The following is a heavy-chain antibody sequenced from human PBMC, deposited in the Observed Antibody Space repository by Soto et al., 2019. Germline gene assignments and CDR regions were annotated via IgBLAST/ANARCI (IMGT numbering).Heavy chain of an antibody. J-gene: IGHJ6*02. V-gene: IGHV2-5*02. CDR3: IQSRCGGDCLQSYASHYYYGMDV. CDR2: IYWDDDK. Sequence: QITLKESGPTLVKPTQTLTLTCTFSGFSLSTSGVGVGWIRQPPGKALEWLALIYWDDDKRYSPSLRSRLTINKDNSKYYGVLTMTNMDPVDTPTYYCIQSRCGGDCLQSYASHYYYGMDVWGQGTTVTVSS. D-gene: IGHD2-21*02. CDR1: GFSLSTSGVG.